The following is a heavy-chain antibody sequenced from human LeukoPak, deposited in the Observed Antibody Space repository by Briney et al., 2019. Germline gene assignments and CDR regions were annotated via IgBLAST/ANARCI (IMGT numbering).Heavy chain of an antibody. CDR1: GFTFSSYA. V-gene: IGHV3-30-3*01. Sequence: PGGSLRLSCAASGFTFSSYAMHWVRQAPGKGLEWVAVISYDGSNKYYADSVKGRFTISRDNSKNTLYLQMNSLRAEDTAVYYCASACGGDCYGAFDIWGQGTMVTVSS. D-gene: IGHD2-21*02. CDR3: ASACGGDCYGAFDI. J-gene: IGHJ3*02. CDR2: ISYDGSNK.